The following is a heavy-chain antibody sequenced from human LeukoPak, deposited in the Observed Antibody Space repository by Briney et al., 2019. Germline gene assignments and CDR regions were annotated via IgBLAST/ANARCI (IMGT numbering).Heavy chain of an antibody. CDR1: GYSISSGYY. J-gene: IGHJ4*02. D-gene: IGHD3-22*01. Sequence: SETLSLTCTVSGYSISSGYYWGWIRQPPGKGLEWIGSIYHSGSTYYNPSLKSRLTISVDTSKNQFSLKLTSVTAADTAVYYCARPRRGVYYDSSGYYPYWGQGTLVTVSS. V-gene: IGHV4-38-2*02. CDR2: IYHSGST. CDR3: ARPRRGVYYDSSGYYPY.